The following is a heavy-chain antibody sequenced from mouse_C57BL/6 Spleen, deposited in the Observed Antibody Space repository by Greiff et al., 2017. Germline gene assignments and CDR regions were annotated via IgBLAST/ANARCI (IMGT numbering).Heavy chain of an antibody. V-gene: IGHV1-61*01. CDR1: GYTFTSYW. J-gene: IGHJ1*03. CDR2: IYPSDSET. CDR3: ATSPPDYYGSSPHWYFDV. Sequence: QVQLKQPGAELVRPGSSVKLSCKASGYTFTSYWMDWVKQRPGQGLEWIGNIYPSDSETHYNQKFKDKATLTVDKSSSTAYMQLSSLTSEDSAVYYCATSPPDYYGSSPHWYFDVWGTGTTVTVSS. D-gene: IGHD1-1*01.